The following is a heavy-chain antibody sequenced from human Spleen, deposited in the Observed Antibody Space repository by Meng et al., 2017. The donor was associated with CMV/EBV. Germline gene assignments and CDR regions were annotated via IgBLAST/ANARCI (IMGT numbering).Heavy chain of an antibody. CDR2: IYYSGST. V-gene: IGHV4-30-4*08. Sequence: LRLSCTVSGGSISSGDYYWSWIRQPPGKGLEWIGYIYYSGSTYYNPSLKSRVTISVDTSKNQFSLKLSSVTAADTAVYYCARVRFWSGYSNYFDYWGQGTLVTVSS. J-gene: IGHJ4*02. CDR1: GGSISSGDYY. D-gene: IGHD3-3*01. CDR3: ARVRFWSGYSNYFDY.